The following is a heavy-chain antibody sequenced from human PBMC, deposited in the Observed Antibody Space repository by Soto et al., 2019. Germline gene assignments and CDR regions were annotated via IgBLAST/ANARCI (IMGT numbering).Heavy chain of an antibody. J-gene: IGHJ6*03. V-gene: IGHV3-7*01. CDR3: ARGDVYYYGSGSYYNVDYYYYMDV. Sequence: GGSLRLSCAASGFTFSSYWMSWVRQAPGKGLEWVANIKQDGGEKYYVDSVKGRFTISRDNAKNSLYLQMNSLRAEDTAVYYCARGDVYYYGSGSYYNVDYYYYMDVWGKGTTVTVSS. D-gene: IGHD3-10*01. CDR2: IKQDGGEK. CDR1: GFTFSSYW.